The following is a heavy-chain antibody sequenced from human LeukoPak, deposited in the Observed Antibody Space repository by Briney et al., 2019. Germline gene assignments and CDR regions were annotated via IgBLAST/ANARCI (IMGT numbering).Heavy chain of an antibody. V-gene: IGHV3-7*01. CDR2: IKQDGSEG. D-gene: IGHD2-8*01. CDR1: GVNFSSYW. J-gene: IGHJ4*02. Sequence: GGSLRLSCAVSGVNFSSYWMSWVRQAPGKGLEWVANIKQDGSEGYYVDSVKGRFTISTDNAKNSLYLQMNSLRAEDTAVYYCARSSRELVGYAPWELMPPFDYWGQGTLVTVSS. CDR3: ARSSRELVGYAPWELMPPFDY.